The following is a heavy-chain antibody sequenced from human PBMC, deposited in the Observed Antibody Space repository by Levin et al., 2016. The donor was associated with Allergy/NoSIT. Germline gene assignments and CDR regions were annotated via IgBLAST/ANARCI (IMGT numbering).Heavy chain of an antibody. CDR2: ISGSGGST. V-gene: IGHV3-23*01. J-gene: IGHJ4*02. CDR3: AKDVWTLWFGEAIDY. Sequence: WIRQPPGKGLEWVSAISGSGGSTYYADSVKGRFTISRDNSKNTLYLQMNSLRAEDTAVYYCAKDVWTLWFGEAIDYWGQGTLVTVSS. D-gene: IGHD3-10*01.